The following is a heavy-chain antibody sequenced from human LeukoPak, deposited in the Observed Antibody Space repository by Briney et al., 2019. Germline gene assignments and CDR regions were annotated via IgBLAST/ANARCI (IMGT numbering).Heavy chain of an antibody. CDR1: YSFTXXX. CDR2: IYPRDGST. J-gene: IGHJ4*02. Sequence: YSFTXXXIHWXXQAPGQGLEWMGMIYPRDGSTSYAQRFQDRVTVTRDTSTSTVHMELSGLRSEDTAVYYCARDQEGFDYWGQGTLVTVSS. CDR3: ARDQEGFDY. V-gene: IGHV1-46*01.